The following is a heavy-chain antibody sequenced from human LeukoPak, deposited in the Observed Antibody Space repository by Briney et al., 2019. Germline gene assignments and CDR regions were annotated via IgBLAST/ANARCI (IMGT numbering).Heavy chain of an antibody. CDR1: GFAFSSSW. V-gene: IGHV3-7*01. J-gene: IGHJ4*02. CDR3: ASLDTAMITRNAY. Sequence: GGSLRLSCAASGFAFSSSWMSWVRQAPGKGLEWLACIKHDGSEKHYVDSVKGRFTISRDNAKNSLYLQMKSLRAEDTAVYYCASLDTAMITRNAYWGQGTLVTVSS. D-gene: IGHD5-18*01. CDR2: IKHDGSEK.